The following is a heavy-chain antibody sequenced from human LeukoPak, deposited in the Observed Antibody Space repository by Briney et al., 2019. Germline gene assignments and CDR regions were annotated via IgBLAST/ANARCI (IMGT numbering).Heavy chain of an antibody. V-gene: IGHV3-30*01. Sequence: GGSLRLSCAASGFTFSSYAMHWVRQAPGKGLEWVAVISYDGSNKYYADSVKGRFTISRDNSKNTLYLQMNSLRAEDTAVYYCARGEVAYGNYFDYWGQGTLVTVSS. CDR3: ARGEVAYGNYFDY. D-gene: IGHD3-10*01. J-gene: IGHJ4*02. CDR2: ISYDGSNK. CDR1: GFTFSSYA.